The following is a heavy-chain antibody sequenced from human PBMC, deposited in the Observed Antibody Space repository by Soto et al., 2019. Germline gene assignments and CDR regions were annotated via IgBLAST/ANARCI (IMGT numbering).Heavy chain of an antibody. V-gene: IGHV4-4*07. Sequence: SSETLSLTCNVSGGSISKFYWAWIRKTAGNGLEWMGRVYATGTTDYNPSLRSRVAMSVDISKKTFSLRLRSVTGADSGVYYCVRDGSKSLRDWFDSWGQGILVTVSS. J-gene: IGHJ5*01. CDR2: VYATGTT. CDR1: GGSISKFY. CDR3: VRDGSKSLRDWFDS.